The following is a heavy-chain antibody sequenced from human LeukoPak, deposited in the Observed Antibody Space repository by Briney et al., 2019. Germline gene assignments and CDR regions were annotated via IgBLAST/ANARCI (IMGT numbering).Heavy chain of an antibody. CDR3: ARPLFSSNYKAFDL. CDR1: GFSSTTYW. J-gene: IGHJ3*01. D-gene: IGHD4-11*01. Sequence: GESLKISCRLSGFSSTTYWIAWVRQMAGKGLEWMGVIQPDDSDTTYSPSFQGQGSISADKSINTAFLQWSSLEASDTAVYYCARPLFSSNYKAFDLWGQGTLVTVSS. V-gene: IGHV5-51*01. CDR2: IQPDDSDT.